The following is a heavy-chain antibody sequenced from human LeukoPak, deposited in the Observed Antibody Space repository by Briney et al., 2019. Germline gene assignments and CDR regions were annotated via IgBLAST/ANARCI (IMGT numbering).Heavy chain of an antibody. J-gene: IGHJ4*02. D-gene: IGHD4-17*01. CDR1: GFTFSSYS. V-gene: IGHV3-21*01. CDR3: ARAQHSYGDYGY. CDR2: ISSSSSYI. Sequence: PGGSLRLSCAASGFTFSSYSMNWVRQAPGKGLEWVSSISSSSSYIYYADSMKGRFTISRDNAKNSLYLQMNSLRAEDTAVYYCARAQHSYGDYGYWGQGTLVTVSS.